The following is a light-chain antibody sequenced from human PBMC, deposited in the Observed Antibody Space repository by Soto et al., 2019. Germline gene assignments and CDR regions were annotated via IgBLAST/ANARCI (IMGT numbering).Light chain of an antibody. J-gene: IGKJ3*01. CDR1: QSVSSSY. CDR3: QQYGSSPLT. CDR2: GAS. V-gene: IGKV3-20*01. Sequence: EIVLTHSPGTLSLSPGERATLSCRASQSVSSSYFAWYQQKPGQAPRLLIYGASSRATGIPDRFSGSGSGTDFTLTISRLEPEEFAVYYCQQYGSSPLTFGPGTKVDIK.